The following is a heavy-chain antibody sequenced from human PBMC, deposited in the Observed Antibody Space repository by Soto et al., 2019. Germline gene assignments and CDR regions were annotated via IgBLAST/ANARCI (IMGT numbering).Heavy chain of an antibody. CDR2: IYNSGSI. Sequence: SETLSLTCTVSGDSISSYGWSWIRQPPGKGLEWIGEIYNSGSINYNPSLKRRVTISVDTSKNQFSLKLSSVTAADTAVYYCAGAQGYYWGQGTLLTVSS. V-gene: IGHV4-59*01. CDR1: GDSISSYG. D-gene: IGHD6-13*01. J-gene: IGHJ4*02. CDR3: AGAQGYY.